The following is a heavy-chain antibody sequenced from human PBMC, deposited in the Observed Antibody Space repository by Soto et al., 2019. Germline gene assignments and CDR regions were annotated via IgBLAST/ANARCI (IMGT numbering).Heavy chain of an antibody. CDR2: VQSNQVT. CDR3: AKWLRGGSYYCDF. CDR1: GFTFGSYA. V-gene: IGHV3-23*01. Sequence: PGGSLRLSXQASGFTFGSYAMSWVRQAPGKGLEWVALVQSNQVTYCADSVRGRFTVSRDNSKNTVYLQMDSLRVEDTALYYCAKWLRGGSYYCDFWGQGAMVTVSS. J-gene: IGHJ4*02. D-gene: IGHD3-10*01.